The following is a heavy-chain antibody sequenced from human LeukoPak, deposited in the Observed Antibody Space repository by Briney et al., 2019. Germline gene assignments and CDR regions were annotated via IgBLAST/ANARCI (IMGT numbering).Heavy chain of an antibody. Sequence: GASVKVSCKASGYTFTSYYMHWVRQAPGQGLEWMGWINPNSGGTNYAQKFQGWVTMTRDTSISTAYMELSRLRSDDTAVYYCARELYGYGGFYFDYWGQGTLVTVSS. CDR3: ARELYGYGGFYFDY. V-gene: IGHV1-2*04. J-gene: IGHJ4*02. D-gene: IGHD5-18*01. CDR1: GYTFTSYY. CDR2: INPNSGGT.